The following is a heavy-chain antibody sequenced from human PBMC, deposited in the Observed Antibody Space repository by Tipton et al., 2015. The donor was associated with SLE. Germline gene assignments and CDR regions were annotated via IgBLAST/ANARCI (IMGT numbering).Heavy chain of an antibody. D-gene: IGHD3-10*01. Sequence: TLSLTCTGSGGSISSYYWFLIRQPPGKGLEWIVYIYTGESTNYNPSLKSRLTISVDTSKNQFSLKLSSVTAADTAIYYCAAHHLGSSWYFDLWGRGTLVTVSS. CDR3: AAHHLGSSWYFDL. CDR2: IYTGEST. V-gene: IGHV4-4*08. CDR1: GGSISSYY. J-gene: IGHJ2*01.